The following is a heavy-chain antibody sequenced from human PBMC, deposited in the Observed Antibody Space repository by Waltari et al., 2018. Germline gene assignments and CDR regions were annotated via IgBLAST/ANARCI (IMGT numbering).Heavy chain of an antibody. CDR3: ARSDIVVVVAATPYYFDY. Sequence: QVQLVQSGAEVKKPGSSVKVSCKASGGTFSSYAISWVRQAPGQGREWMGGIIPIFGTANYAQKFQGRVTITADESTSTADMELSSLRSEDTAVYYCARSDIVVVVAATPYYFDYWGQGTLVTVSS. CDR1: GGTFSSYA. V-gene: IGHV1-69*01. D-gene: IGHD2-15*01. CDR2: IIPIFGTA. J-gene: IGHJ4*02.